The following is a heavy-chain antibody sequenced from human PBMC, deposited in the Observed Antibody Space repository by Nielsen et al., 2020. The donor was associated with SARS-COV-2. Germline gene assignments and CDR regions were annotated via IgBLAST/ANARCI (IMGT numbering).Heavy chain of an antibody. CDR2: IGAIDGST. J-gene: IGHJ4*02. CDR1: GFNFSSYA. CDR3: AKNPSRRDYGADY. Sequence: GESLKISCAASGFNFSSYAMSWVRQAPGKGLEWVSSIGAIDGSTNYAESLRGRFTISRDNSKNTLYLQIDSLRTEDTAMYYCAKNPSRRDYGADYWGQGTLVTVSS. D-gene: IGHD4-17*01. V-gene: IGHV3-23*01.